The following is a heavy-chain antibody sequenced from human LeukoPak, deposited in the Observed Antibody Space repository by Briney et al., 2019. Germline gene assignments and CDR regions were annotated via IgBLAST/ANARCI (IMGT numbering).Heavy chain of an antibody. Sequence: GGSLRLSCAASGFTFSSYGMHWVRQAPGKGLEWGANIKQDGSEKYYVDSVKGRFTISRDNAKNSLYLQMNSLRAEDTAVYYCARDAKSRRRRWFGELSVDYSYYMDVWGKGTTVTVSS. D-gene: IGHD3-10*01. CDR2: IKQDGSEK. CDR1: GFTFSSYG. V-gene: IGHV3-7*01. CDR3: ARDAKSRRRRWFGELSVDYSYYMDV. J-gene: IGHJ6*03.